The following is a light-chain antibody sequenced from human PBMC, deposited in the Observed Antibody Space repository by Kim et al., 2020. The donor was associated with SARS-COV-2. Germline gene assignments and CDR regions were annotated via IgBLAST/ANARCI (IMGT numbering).Light chain of an antibody. CDR2: GAS. Sequence: PGERGPRYRRASQSVSNNLAWYQHTPGPPPRLLIYGASTRATGVPARFSGTGSGTDFTLTVSSLQSEDFAVYYCHQYNEWPRGDTFGQGTKLEI. CDR1: QSVSNN. CDR3: HQYNEWPRGDT. J-gene: IGKJ2*01. V-gene: IGKV3-15*01.